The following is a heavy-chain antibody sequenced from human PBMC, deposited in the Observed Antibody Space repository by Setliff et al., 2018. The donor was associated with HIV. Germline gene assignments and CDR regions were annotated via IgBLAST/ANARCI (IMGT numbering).Heavy chain of an antibody. J-gene: IGHJ4*02. CDR2: IWYDGSKK. D-gene: IGHD6-19*01. Sequence: GGSLRLSCAASGFTFSSYGMNWVRQAPGKGLEWVAIIWYDGSKKYYADSVKGRFTMSRDNSKNTLYLQMNSLRAEDTAVYYCTKDRSVWLGPRVYFDYWGQGTLVTVSS. CDR1: GFTFSSYG. CDR3: TKDRSVWLGPRVYFDY. V-gene: IGHV3-33*06.